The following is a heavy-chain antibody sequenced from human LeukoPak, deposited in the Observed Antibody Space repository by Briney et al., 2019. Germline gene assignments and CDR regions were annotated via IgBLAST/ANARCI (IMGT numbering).Heavy chain of an antibody. CDR1: GFTFSSYA. D-gene: IGHD2-2*01. Sequence: GGSLRLSCAASGFTFSSYAMHWVRQAAGKGLEWVAVISYDGSNKYYADSVKGRFTISRDNSKNTLYLQMNSLRAEDTAVYYCARLFRVVVPAANTHFDYWGQGTLVTVSS. V-gene: IGHV3-30*04. J-gene: IGHJ4*02. CDR3: ARLFRVVVPAANTHFDY. CDR2: ISYDGSNK.